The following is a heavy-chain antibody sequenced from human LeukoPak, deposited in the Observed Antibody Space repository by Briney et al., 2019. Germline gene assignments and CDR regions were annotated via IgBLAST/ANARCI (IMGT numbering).Heavy chain of an antibody. CDR1: GFTFSSYA. Sequence: PGGSLRLSCAASGFTFSSYAMHWVRQAPGKGLEWVGRIKSKTDGGTTDYAAPVKGRFTISRDDSKNTLSLEMNSLKTEDTAVYYCTTVACSSTSCYSAYWGQGTLVTVSS. J-gene: IGHJ4*02. CDR3: TTVACSSTSCYSAY. D-gene: IGHD2-2*01. CDR2: IKSKTDGGTT. V-gene: IGHV3-15*01.